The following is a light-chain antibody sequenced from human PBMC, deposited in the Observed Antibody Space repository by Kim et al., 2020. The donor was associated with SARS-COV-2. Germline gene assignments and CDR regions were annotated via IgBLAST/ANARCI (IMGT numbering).Light chain of an antibody. J-gene: IGLJ2*01. CDR1: SSNIGGNP. V-gene: IGLV1-44*01. CDR2: STY. Sequence: GQRVTVACSGGSSNIGGNPVDWYQQLPGTAPKPLIHSTYQRPSGVPDRFSGSESGTSASLAISGLQSEDEADYYCAVWDDSLNGVLFGGGTQLTVL. CDR3: AVWDDSLNGVL.